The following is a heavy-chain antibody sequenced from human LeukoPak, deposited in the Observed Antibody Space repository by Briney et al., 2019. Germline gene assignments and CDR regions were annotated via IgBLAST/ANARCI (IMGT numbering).Heavy chain of an antibody. CDR2: IYYSGST. CDR3: ARVRWGRRDGSTYYFDY. V-gene: IGHV4-61*08. CDR1: GGSISSGGYS. J-gene: IGHJ4*02. Sequence: ASETLSLTCAVSGGSISSGGYSWSWIRQPPGKGLEWIGYIYYSGSTNYNPSLKSRVTISVDTSKNQFSLKLSSVTAADAAVYYCARVRWGRRDGSTYYFDYWGQGTLVTVSS. D-gene: IGHD5-24*01.